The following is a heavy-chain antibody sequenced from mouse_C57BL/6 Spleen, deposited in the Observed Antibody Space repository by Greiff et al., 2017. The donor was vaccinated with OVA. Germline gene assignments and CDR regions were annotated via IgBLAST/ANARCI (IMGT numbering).Heavy chain of an antibody. CDR1: GYAFSSYW. V-gene: IGHV1-80*01. CDR2: IYPGDGDT. CDR3: ARGNYLYYFDY. Sequence: QVQLQQSGAELVKPGASVKISCKASGYAFSSYWMNWVKQRPGKGLEWIGQIYPGDGDTNYNGKLKGKATLTADKSSSTAYMQLSSLTSEDSAVYFCARGNYLYYFDYWGQGTTLTVSS. D-gene: IGHD2-1*01. J-gene: IGHJ2*01.